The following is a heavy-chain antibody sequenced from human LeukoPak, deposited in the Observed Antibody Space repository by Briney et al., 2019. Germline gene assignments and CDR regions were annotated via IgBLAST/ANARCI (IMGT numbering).Heavy chain of an antibody. CDR1: EFTFGFYN. D-gene: IGHD2-21*02. J-gene: IGHJ4*02. Sequence: PGGSLRLSCAASEFTFGFYNMNWVRQAPGKGLEWLSYISGSGQTIHYAESVKGRFTVSRDDAKKSLYLQMNSLRVEDTAVYYCARIDGRGDLSFDSWGQGTLVTVSS. V-gene: IGHV3-48*01. CDR3: ARIDGRGDLSFDS. CDR2: ISGSGQTI.